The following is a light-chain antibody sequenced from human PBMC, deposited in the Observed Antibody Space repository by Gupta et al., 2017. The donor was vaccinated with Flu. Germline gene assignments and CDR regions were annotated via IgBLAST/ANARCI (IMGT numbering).Light chain of an antibody. V-gene: IGKV1-39*01. J-gene: IGKJ3*01. CDR2: GAS. Sequence: DIQMTQSPSSLSASVGDRVTITCRASQSISSYLNWYQQKPGKAPKLLIYGASSLQSGVPSRFSGSGSGSDFTLTINSLQPEDFAIYYCQQSYSTSHVPFGPGTKVDIK. CDR3: QQSYSTSHVP. CDR1: QSISSY.